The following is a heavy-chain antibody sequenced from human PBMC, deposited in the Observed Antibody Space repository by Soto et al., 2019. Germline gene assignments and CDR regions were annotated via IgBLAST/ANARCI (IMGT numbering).Heavy chain of an antibody. CDR1: GYTFTSYA. D-gene: IGHD3-10*02. CDR3: GRDQSGIGYYVDWFDP. CDR2: INAGNGNT. V-gene: IGHV1-3*01. J-gene: IGHJ5*02. Sequence: ASVKVSCKASGYTFTSYAIHWVRQAPGQMLEWLGWINAGNGNTYYSEKFEGRVTFTRDTAATTVNMELTFLTSEDTAIYYCGRDQSGIGYYVDWFDPWGQGTLVTVSS.